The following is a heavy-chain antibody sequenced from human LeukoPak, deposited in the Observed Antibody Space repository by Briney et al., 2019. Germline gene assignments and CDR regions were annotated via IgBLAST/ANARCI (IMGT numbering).Heavy chain of an antibody. CDR3: AREGYSSSKGFDY. J-gene: IGHJ4*02. D-gene: IGHD6-6*01. CDR2: ISVYNHNT. Sequence: ASVKVSCKASGYTFTSSGISWVRQAPGQGLEWMGWISVYNHNTNYAQKFQGRVTVTTDTSTSTAYMELRSLGSDDTAVYYCAREGYSSSKGFDYWGQGTLVTVSS. V-gene: IGHV1-18*01. CDR1: GYTFTSSG.